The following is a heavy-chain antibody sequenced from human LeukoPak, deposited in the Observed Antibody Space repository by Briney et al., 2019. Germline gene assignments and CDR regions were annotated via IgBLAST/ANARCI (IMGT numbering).Heavy chain of an antibody. J-gene: IGHJ4*02. CDR3: ARDRSPFIVGAAGY. CDR2: INTNTGNP. Sequence: ASVKVSRKASGYTFTSYAMHWVRQAPGQRLEWMGWINTNTGNPTYAQGFTGRFVFSLDTSVSTAYLQISSLKAEDTAVYYCARDRSPFIVGAAGYWGQGTLVTVSS. V-gene: IGHV7-4-1*02. CDR1: GYTFTSYA. D-gene: IGHD1-26*01.